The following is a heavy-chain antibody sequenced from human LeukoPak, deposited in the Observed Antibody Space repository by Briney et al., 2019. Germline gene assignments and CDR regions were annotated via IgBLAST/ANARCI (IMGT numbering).Heavy chain of an antibody. CDR2: IYYSGST. D-gene: IGHD3-10*01. CDR1: GGSISSYY. V-gene: IGHV4-59*01. J-gene: IGHJ4*02. Sequence: KPSETLSLTCTVSGGSISSYYWSWIRQPPGKGLEWIGYIYYSGSTNYNPSLKSRVTISVDTSKNQFSLKLSSVTAADTAVYYCARALWFGALYYFDYWGQGTLVTVSS. CDR3: ARALWFGALYYFDY.